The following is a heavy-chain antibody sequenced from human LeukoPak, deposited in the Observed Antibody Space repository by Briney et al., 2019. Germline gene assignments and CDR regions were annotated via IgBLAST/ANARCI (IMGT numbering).Heavy chain of an antibody. Sequence: GGSLRLSCAASGFIFHTYDMSWVRQAPGKGPVWVSGISGGATRTYYTDSVTGRFTISRDNSKNTLYLQMNSLRAEDTAVYYCAKDGGLGDPDHRDYWGQGTLVTVSS. V-gene: IGHV3-23*01. J-gene: IGHJ4*02. D-gene: IGHD2-21*01. CDR1: GFIFHTYD. CDR3: AKDGGLGDPDHRDY. CDR2: ISGGATRT.